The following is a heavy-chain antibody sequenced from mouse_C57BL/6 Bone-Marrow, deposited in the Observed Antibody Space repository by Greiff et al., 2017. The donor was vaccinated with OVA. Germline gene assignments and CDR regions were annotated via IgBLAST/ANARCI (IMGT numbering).Heavy chain of an antibody. CDR1: GFSLTSYG. J-gene: IGHJ3*01. V-gene: IGHV2-6*01. CDR3: ASGDYEPFAY. CDR2: IWGVGST. Sequence: VQLQQSGPGLVAPSQSLSITCTVSGFSLTSYGVDWVRQSPGKGLEWLGVIWGVGSTNYNSALKSRLSISKDNSKSQVFLKMNSLQTDDTAMYYCASGDYEPFAYWGQGTLVTVSA. D-gene: IGHD2-4*01.